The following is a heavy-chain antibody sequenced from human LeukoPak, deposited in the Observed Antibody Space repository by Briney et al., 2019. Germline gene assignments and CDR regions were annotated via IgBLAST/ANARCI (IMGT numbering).Heavy chain of an antibody. D-gene: IGHD3-9*01. CDR1: GYSFTSFD. CDR3: ARVSKATGNDLEY. Sequence: ASAKVSCKASGYSFTSFDINWVRQATGQGLEWMGWMNPNSGNTGLARKFQGRVTMTRNTSISTAYLELSSLRSEDTAVYFCARVSKATGNDLEYWGQGTLVTVSS. J-gene: IGHJ4*02. V-gene: IGHV1-8*01. CDR2: MNPNSGNT.